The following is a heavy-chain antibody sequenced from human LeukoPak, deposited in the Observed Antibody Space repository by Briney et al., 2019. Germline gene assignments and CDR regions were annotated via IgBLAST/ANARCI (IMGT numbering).Heavy chain of an antibody. J-gene: IGHJ4*02. V-gene: IGHV4-39*07. Sequence: SETLSLTCTVSGGSISSSSYYWGWIRQPPGKGLEWIGSIYHSGSTYYNPSLKSRVTISVDTSKNQFSLKLSSVTAADTAVYYCARDDYGGNSPFDYWGQGTLVTVSS. CDR1: GGSISSSSYY. CDR2: IYHSGST. D-gene: IGHD4-23*01. CDR3: ARDDYGGNSPFDY.